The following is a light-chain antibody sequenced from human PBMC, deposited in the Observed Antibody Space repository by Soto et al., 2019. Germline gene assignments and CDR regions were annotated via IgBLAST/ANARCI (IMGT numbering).Light chain of an antibody. V-gene: IGKV3-20*01. CDR1: QSVGSD. Sequence: EIVMTQSPDTLSVSPGETATLSCRASQSVGSDLAWYQQEPGQAPRLLIFGASTRATGVPARFSGSGSGTDFTLTISRLEPEDFAVYYCQQYGSSPQTFGQGTKVEIK. CDR3: QQYGSSPQT. J-gene: IGKJ1*01. CDR2: GAS.